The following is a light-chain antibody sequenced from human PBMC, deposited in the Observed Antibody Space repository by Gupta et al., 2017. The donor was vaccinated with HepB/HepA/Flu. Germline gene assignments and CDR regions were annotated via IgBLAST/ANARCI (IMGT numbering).Light chain of an antibody. CDR2: GVS. J-gene: IGKJ4*01. Sequence: DIQMTQSPSSLSASVGDRVTITCRASQGINTSLGWFQQKPGKAPKSLIYGVSTLQSGIPLRFSGSGSGTEFTLIISSLQPEDSASYYCLHYDDYPLTFGGGTKVELK. V-gene: IGKV1-16*01. CDR3: LHYDDYPLT. CDR1: QGINTS.